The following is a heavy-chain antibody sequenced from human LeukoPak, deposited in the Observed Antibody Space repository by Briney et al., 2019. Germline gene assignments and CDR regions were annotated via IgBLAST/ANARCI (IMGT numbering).Heavy chain of an antibody. CDR1: GFTFSSYA. D-gene: IGHD3-16*01. V-gene: IGHV3-23*01. Sequence: GGSLRLSCAASGFTFSSYAMSWVRQAPGKGLEWVSAISGSGGSTYYADSVKGRFIISRDNSKNTLYLQMNSLRAEDTAVYYCAKNGGVHSSFDYWGQGTLVTVSS. CDR3: AKNGGVHSSFDY. CDR2: ISGSGGST. J-gene: IGHJ4*02.